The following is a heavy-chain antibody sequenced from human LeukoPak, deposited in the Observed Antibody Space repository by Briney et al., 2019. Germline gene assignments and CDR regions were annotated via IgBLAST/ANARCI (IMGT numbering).Heavy chain of an antibody. CDR2: ISSTSNYI. CDR3: ARGGIITSYAFEI. Sequence: PGGSLRLSCAASGFTFSSYAMHWVRQAPGKGLEWVSCISSTSNYIFYADSVRGRFTISRDNAKNSLYLQMDSLRAEDTAVYYCARGGIITSYAFEIWGQGAMVTVSS. CDR1: GFTFSSYA. V-gene: IGHV3-21*01. J-gene: IGHJ3*02. D-gene: IGHD1-26*01.